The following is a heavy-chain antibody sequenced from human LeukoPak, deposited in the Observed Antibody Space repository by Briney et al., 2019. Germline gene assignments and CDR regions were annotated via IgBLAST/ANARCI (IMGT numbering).Heavy chain of an antibody. CDR2: INSDGSST. D-gene: IGHD6-6*01. CDR1: GLTFSSYW. V-gene: IGHV3-74*01. J-gene: IGHJ4*02. CDR3: GIYSSSSRPGYFDY. Sequence: GGSLRLSCAASGLTFSSYWMHWVRQAPGKGLVWVSRINSDGSSTSYADSVKGRFTISRDNAKNTLYLQMNSLRAEDTAVYYCGIYSSSSRPGYFDYWGQGTLVTVSS.